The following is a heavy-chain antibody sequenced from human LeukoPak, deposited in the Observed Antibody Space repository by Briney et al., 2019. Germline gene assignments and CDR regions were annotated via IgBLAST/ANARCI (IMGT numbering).Heavy chain of an antibody. CDR2: SGSGGST. D-gene: IGHD3-22*01. V-gene: IGHV3-23*01. J-gene: IGHJ2*01. Sequence: GGSLRLSCAASGFTFTTYAMNWVRQAPGKGLERVSVSGSGGSTYYADSVKGRFTISRDNSKNTLYLEVNSLRAEDTAVYYCATAFYFDSSGPYWYFDLWGRGTLVTVSS. CDR3: ATAFYFDSSGPYWYFDL. CDR1: GFTFTTYA.